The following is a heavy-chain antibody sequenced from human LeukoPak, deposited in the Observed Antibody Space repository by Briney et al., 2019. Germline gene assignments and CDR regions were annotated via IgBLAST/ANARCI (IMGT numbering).Heavy chain of an antibody. D-gene: IGHD1-20*01. Sequence: GRSLRLSCGASGFTFSSYGMHWVRQAPGKGLEWVAVIWYDGSNKYYAASVKGPFTISRDNSANTLYLQMNSLRGEDTAVCYCARGTNWNYFDHWGQGTPVTVSS. CDR2: IWYDGSNK. V-gene: IGHV3-33*01. J-gene: IGHJ4*02. CDR1: GFTFSSYG. CDR3: ARGTNWNYFDH.